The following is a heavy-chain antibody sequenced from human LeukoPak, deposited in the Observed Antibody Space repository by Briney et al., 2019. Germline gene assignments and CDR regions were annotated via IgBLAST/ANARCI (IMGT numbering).Heavy chain of an antibody. Sequence: GGSLRLSCTASGFTFGDYAVNWVRQAPGKGLEWVSSISTSSRYIYYKDSVRGRFTISRDDAKNSLYLEMNSLRAEDTAVYYCARADCSSSTCYLRRSWFDPWGQGTLVTVSS. D-gene: IGHD2-2*01. CDR3: ARADCSSSTCYLRRSWFDP. J-gene: IGHJ5*02. CDR1: GFTFGDYA. V-gene: IGHV3-21*01. CDR2: ISTSSRYI.